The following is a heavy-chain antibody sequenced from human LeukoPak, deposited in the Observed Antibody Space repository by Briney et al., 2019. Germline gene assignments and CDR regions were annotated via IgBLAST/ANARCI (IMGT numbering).Heavy chain of an antibody. D-gene: IGHD1-1*01. CDR3: ARRGVQLQRISWFDP. V-gene: IGHV3-48*04. CDR2: ISSSSSTI. CDR1: GFTFSSYS. Sequence: GGSLRLSCAASGFTFSSYSMNWVRQAPGKGLEWVSYISSSSSTIYYADSVKGRFTISRDNAKNSLYLQMNSVRAEDTAVYYCARRGVQLQRISWFDPWGQGTLVTVSS. J-gene: IGHJ5*02.